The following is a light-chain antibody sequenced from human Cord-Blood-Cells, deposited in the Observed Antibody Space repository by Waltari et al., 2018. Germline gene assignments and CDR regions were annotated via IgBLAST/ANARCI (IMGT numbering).Light chain of an antibody. CDR1: SSDVGGYNY. CDR2: EVS. Sequence: QSALTQPPSASGSPGQSVTISCTGTSSDVGGYNYVSWYQQHPGKAPKLMIYEVSKRPSGVPDRFAGSKSGNTASLTVSVLQAEDEADYYCSSYAGSNDWGVFGGGTKLTVL. CDR3: SSYAGSNDWGV. J-gene: IGLJ2*01. V-gene: IGLV2-8*01.